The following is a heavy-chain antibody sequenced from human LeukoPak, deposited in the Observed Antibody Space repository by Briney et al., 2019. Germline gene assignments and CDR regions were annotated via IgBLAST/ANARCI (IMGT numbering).Heavy chain of an antibody. Sequence: SETLSLTCTVSGGSISRYSWSWIRQPPGKGLEWIGYIYYSGSTNYNPSLKSRVTISVDTSKNQFSLKLSSVTAADTAVYYCARTVVPAAIVYFDYWGQGTLVTVSS. D-gene: IGHD2-2*02. V-gene: IGHV4-59*01. CDR1: GGSISRYS. CDR3: ARTVVPAAIVYFDY. J-gene: IGHJ4*02. CDR2: IYYSGST.